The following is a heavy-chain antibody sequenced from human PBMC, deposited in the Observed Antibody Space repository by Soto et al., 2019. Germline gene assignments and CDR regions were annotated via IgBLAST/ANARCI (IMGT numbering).Heavy chain of an antibody. CDR1: GYTFTGYY. J-gene: IGHJ5*02. CDR2: INPNSGGT. CDR3: ARAPGIAAAGTVWFDP. Sequence: ASVKVSCKASGYTFTGYYMHWVRQAPGQGLEWMGWINPNSGGTNYAQKFQGWVTMTRDTSISTAYMELSRLRSDDTAVYYCARAPGIAAAGTVWFDPWGQGTLVTVS. V-gene: IGHV1-2*04. D-gene: IGHD6-13*01.